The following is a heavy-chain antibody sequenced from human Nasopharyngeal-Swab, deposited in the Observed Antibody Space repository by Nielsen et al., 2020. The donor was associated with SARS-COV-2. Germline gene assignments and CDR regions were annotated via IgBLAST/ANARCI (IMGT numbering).Heavy chain of an antibody. D-gene: IGHD6-19*01. J-gene: IGHJ4*02. CDR2: LNSDGSRT. CDR3: ARGSSGWPGN. CDR1: GFTFSDYW. V-gene: IGHV3-74*01. Sequence: GESLKISCAASGFTFSDYWIHWVRQVPGRGLVWVSHLNSDGSRTSYGDSVKGRFTISRDNTKKTVSLEMNSLRADDTGVYYCARGSSGWPGNWGQGTLVTVSS.